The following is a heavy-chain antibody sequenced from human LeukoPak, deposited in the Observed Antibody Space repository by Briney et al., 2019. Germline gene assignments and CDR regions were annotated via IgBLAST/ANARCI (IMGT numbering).Heavy chain of an antibody. CDR3: ARDTSSPA. V-gene: IGHV3-33*01. Sequence: GGSLRLSCAASGFTFSSYGMHWVRQAPGKGLEWVASIWYDGSNKYYADSVKGRFTISRDNSKNTLYLQMNSLRAEDTAVYYCARDTSSPAWGQGAMVTVSS. CDR2: IWYDGSNK. D-gene: IGHD6-13*01. CDR1: GFTFSSYG. J-gene: IGHJ3*01.